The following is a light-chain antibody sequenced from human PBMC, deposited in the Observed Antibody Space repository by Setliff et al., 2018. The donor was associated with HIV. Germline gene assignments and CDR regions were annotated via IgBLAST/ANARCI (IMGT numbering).Light chain of an antibody. CDR1: SSDVGGYNY. Sequence: QSALTQPASVSGSPGQSITISCTGSSSDVGGYNYVSWYQQHPGKAPKLMIYDVSQRPSGVSDRFSGSKSGITASLTISGLQPEDESDYYCSSYTVNSTLVFGGGTKVTVL. V-gene: IGLV2-14*03. J-gene: IGLJ3*02. CDR3: SSYTVNSTLV. CDR2: DVS.